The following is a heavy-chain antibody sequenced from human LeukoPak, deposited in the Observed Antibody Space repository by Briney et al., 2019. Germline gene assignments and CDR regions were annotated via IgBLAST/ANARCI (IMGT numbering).Heavy chain of an antibody. Sequence: GGSLRLSCAASGLSFSFYAMSWVRQAPGKGLEWVSSISGGGAGTYYADSVRGRFTISRDNSKNTLYLQMNSLRAEDTAMYYCAKDEYYYDSSGYYQFWGQGTMVTVSS. J-gene: IGHJ3*01. D-gene: IGHD3-22*01. CDR1: GLSFSFYA. V-gene: IGHV3-23*01. CDR2: ISGGGAGT. CDR3: AKDEYYYDSSGYYQF.